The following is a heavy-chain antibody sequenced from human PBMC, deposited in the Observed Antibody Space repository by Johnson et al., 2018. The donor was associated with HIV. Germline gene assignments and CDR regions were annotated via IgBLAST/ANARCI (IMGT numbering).Heavy chain of an antibody. J-gene: IGHJ3*02. CDR2: IKQDGSEK. Sequence: VQLVESGGGVVQPGRSLRLSCAASGFTFSSYWMSWVRQAPGKGLEWVANIKQDGSEKYYADSVKGRFTISRDNSKNTLYLQMNSLRAEDTAVYYCAKDPGRRDPHAFDIWGQGTMVTVSS. CDR1: GFTFSSYW. CDR3: AKDPGRRDPHAFDI. D-gene: IGHD2-15*01. V-gene: IGHV3-7*01.